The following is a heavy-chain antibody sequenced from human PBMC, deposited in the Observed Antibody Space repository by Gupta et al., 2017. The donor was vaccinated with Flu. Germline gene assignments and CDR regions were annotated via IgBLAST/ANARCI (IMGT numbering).Heavy chain of an antibody. CDR3: ARDVGSGDYDS. Sequence: EVQLVGAGGGLVQPGGALRPSCGAPGFTLSDYWMSWVRQAPGKGPELVANINRDESVINYMDFVRGRFTISRDNAKNAVYFQMNSLRVNDTAVYYCARDVGSGDYDSWGQGTLVTVSS. V-gene: IGHV3-7*01. J-gene: IGHJ5*01. D-gene: IGHD4-17*01. CDR2: INRDESVI. CDR1: GFTLSDYW.